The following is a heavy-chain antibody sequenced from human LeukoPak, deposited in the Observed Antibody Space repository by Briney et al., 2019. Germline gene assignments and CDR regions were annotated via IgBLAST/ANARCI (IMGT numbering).Heavy chain of an antibody. CDR2: IYRGRT. Sequence: SQTLSLTCAVSGDSISYESYYWNWIRQAPGKGPEWIGNIYRGRTRLNPSLTSGVAISVDMSKSQGSLSLTSVTAADTAIYYCAGEGEYGDFYSWGQGALVIVSA. D-gene: IGHD2-21*01. CDR1: GDSISYESYY. CDR3: AGEGEYGDFYS. J-gene: IGHJ5*02. V-gene: IGHV4-30-2*01.